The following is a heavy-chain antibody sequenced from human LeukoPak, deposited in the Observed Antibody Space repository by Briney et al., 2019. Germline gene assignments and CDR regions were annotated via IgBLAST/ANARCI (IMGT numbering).Heavy chain of an antibody. V-gene: IGHV4-61*02. CDR2: IYTNGST. CDR1: GPSISIRSYY. Sequence: SSQTMSLTSTVAGPSISIRSYYWSWIRQPAGKGLEWIGRIYTNGSTNYNPSLKRRVTISVDTSKNQFSLKLSSVTAADTAVYYCARGPQLYCSSTSCYHVYYGMDVWGQGTTVTVSS. J-gene: IGHJ6*02. D-gene: IGHD2-2*01. CDR3: ARGPQLYCSSTSCYHVYYGMDV.